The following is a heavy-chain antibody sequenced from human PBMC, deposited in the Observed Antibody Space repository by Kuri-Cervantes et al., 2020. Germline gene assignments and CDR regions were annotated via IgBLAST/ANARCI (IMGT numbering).Heavy chain of an antibody. V-gene: IGHV1-69*13. D-gene: IGHD3/OR15-3a*01. Sequence: SVKVSCKASGGTFSNSATHWVRQAPGQGLEYMGGIIPVFGSANYAQKFQGRVTITADESTSTTYVELNTLSSDDTAVYYCARTGFTSLDNWFDPWGQGTLVTVSS. CDR3: ARTGFTSLDNWFDP. CDR2: IIPVFGSA. J-gene: IGHJ5*02. CDR1: GGTFSNSA.